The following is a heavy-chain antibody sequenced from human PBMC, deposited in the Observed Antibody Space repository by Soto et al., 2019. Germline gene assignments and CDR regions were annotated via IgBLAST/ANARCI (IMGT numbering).Heavy chain of an antibody. V-gene: IGHV6-1*01. CDR1: GDSVSSNSAA. CDR3: ARVGGIAAAGWFDP. J-gene: IGHJ5*02. D-gene: IGHD6-13*01. CDR2: TYYRSKWYN. Sequence: PSQTLSLTFAISGDSVSSNSAAWNWTRQSPSRGLEWLGRTYYRSKWYNDYAVSVKSRITINPDTSKNQFSLQLNSVTPEDTAVYYCARVGGIAAAGWFDPWGQGTLVTVSS.